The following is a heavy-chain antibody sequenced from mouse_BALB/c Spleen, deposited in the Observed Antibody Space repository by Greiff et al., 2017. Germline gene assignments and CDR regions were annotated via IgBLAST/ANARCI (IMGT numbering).Heavy chain of an antibody. D-gene: IGHD2-4*01. CDR2: ISYSGST. V-gene: IGHV3-8*02. J-gene: IGHJ4*01. CDR3: ARSRDYDEGMDY. Sequence: EVKLVESGPSLVKPSQTLSLTCSVTGDSITSGYWNWIRKFPGNKLEHMGYISYSGSTYYNPSLKSRISITRDTSKNQYYLQLNSVTTEDTATYYCARSRDYDEGMDYWGQGTSVTVSS. CDR1: GDSITSGY.